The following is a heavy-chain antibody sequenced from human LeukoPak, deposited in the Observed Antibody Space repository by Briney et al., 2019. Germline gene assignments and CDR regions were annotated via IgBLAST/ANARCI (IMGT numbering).Heavy chain of an antibody. CDR1: GYTFTSYD. CDR3: AVASGPIPEWELGQEGYYYMDV. V-gene: IGHV1-8*01. J-gene: IGHJ6*03. Sequence: GASVKVSCKASGYTFTSYDINWVRQATGQGLEWMGWMNPNSGNTGYAQKFQGRVTMTRNTSISTAYMELSSLRSEDTAVYYCAVASGPIPEWELGQEGYYYMDVWGKGTTVTISS. CDR2: MNPNSGNT. D-gene: IGHD1-26*01.